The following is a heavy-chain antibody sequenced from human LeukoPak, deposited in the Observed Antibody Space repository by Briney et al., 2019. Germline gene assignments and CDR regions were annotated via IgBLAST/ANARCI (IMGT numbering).Heavy chain of an antibody. D-gene: IGHD6-6*01. J-gene: IGHJ4*01. CDR1: GFTVSSNY. V-gene: IGHV3-53*01. CDR3: ARVKYTNSVDEMDY. Sequence: GGSLRLSCAASGFTVSSNYMSWVRQAPGKGLEWVSVIYSGGSTYYADSVKGRFTISRDNAKNSLYLQMNSLRVDDTSVYYCARVKYTNSVDEMDYWGQGTLVTVSP. CDR2: IYSGGST.